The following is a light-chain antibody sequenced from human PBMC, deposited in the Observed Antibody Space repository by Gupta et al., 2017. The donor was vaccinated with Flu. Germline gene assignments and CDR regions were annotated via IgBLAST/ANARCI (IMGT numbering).Light chain of an antibody. CDR3: YSTVSSDNPHV. V-gene: IGLV3-10*01. CDR2: EDS. CDR1: ALPKKY. J-gene: IGLJ1*01. Sequence: SYELTQPPSVSVSPGQTARIPCSGDALPKKYAYWYQQKSGQAPVLVIYEDSKRPSAIPERFSGSSSGTTATLTISGAQVEDEADYYCYSTVSSDNPHVFGTGTKVTVV.